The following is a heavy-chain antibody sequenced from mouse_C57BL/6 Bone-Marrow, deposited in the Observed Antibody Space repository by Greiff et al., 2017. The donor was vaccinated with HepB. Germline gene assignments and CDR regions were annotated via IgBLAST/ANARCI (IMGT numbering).Heavy chain of an antibody. D-gene: IGHD1-1*01. Sequence: EVKLVESGEGLVKPGGSLKLSCAASGFTFSSYAMSWVRQTPEKRLEWVAYISSGGDYIYYADTVKGRFTISRDNARNTLYLQMSSLKSEDTAMYYCTREGVTTVVARYWYFDVWGTGTAVTVSS. CDR2: ISSGGDYI. CDR3: TREGVTTVVARYWYFDV. V-gene: IGHV5-9-1*02. J-gene: IGHJ1*03. CDR1: GFTFSSYA.